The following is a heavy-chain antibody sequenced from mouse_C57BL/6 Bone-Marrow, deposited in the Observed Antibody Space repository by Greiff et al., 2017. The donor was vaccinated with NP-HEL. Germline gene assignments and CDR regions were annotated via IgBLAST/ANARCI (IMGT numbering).Heavy chain of an antibody. Sequence: QVQLQQSDAELVKPGASVKISCKVSGYTFTDHTIHWMKQRPEQGLEWIGYIYPRAGSTKYNEKFKGKATLTADKSSSTAYMQLNSLTSEDSAVDFCARGGLRGEGLDYWGQGTTLTVSS. CDR1: GYTFTDHT. D-gene: IGHD2-4*01. V-gene: IGHV1-78*01. J-gene: IGHJ2*01. CDR2: IYPRAGST. CDR3: ARGGLRGEGLDY.